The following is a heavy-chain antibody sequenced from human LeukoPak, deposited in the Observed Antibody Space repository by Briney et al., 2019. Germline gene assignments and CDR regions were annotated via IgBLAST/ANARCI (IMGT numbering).Heavy chain of an antibody. Sequence: GGSLRLSCTASGIAFSNHWMHWVRQAPGKGLEWVSWINNDGSYAVYADSVRARFTISRDNAKNTLYLQMNSLRPEDTAVYYCARDRPHNWFDPWGQGTLVTVSS. CDR3: ARDRPHNWFDP. CDR1: GIAFSNHW. J-gene: IGHJ5*02. V-gene: IGHV3-74*01. CDR2: INNDGSYA.